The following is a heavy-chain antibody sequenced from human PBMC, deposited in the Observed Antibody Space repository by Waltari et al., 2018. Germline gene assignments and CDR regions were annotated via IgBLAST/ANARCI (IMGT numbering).Heavy chain of an antibody. Sequence: QEQLVESGGGVVQPGGSLRLSCAASGFTLSNRDMNWVRQAPGKGLEWGAVIRYDGSIKKYGDSVKGRFTISKDNSKNTLDLQMNSLRVEDTAVYYCARDRSSDFYYGMDVWGQGTTVTVSS. J-gene: IGHJ6*02. CDR2: IRYDGSIK. D-gene: IGHD3-10*01. CDR3: ARDRSSDFYYGMDV. CDR1: GFTLSNRD. V-gene: IGHV3-33*01.